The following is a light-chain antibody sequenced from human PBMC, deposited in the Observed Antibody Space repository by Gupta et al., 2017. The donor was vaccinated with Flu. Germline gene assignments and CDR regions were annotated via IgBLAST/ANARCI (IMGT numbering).Light chain of an antibody. J-gene: IGLJ3*02. CDR2: EVS. V-gene: IGLV2-14*01. CDR1: SSDVGGYNY. Sequence: QSALTQPASVSGSPGQSIPISCTGTSSDVGGYNYVSWYQQHPGKAPKLIIYEVSNRPSGVSNHFSGSKSGNTASLTISGLQAEDEADYYCSSYSRSSTLFGGGTKLTVL. CDR3: SSYSRSSTL.